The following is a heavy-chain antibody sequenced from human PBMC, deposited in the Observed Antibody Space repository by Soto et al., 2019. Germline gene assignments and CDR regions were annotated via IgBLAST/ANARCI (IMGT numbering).Heavy chain of an antibody. V-gene: IGHV4-59*01. D-gene: IGHD2-15*01. CDR2: IYYSGST. CDR1: GGSISSYY. Sequence: QVQLQESGPGLVKPSETLSLTCTVSGGSISSYYWSWIRQPPGKGLEWIGYIYYSGSTNYNPSLKSRVTISVDPSKNQFSLKLSSVTAADTAVYYCARVADIVVVVAADAFDIWGQGTMVTVSS. CDR3: ARVADIVVVVAADAFDI. J-gene: IGHJ3*02.